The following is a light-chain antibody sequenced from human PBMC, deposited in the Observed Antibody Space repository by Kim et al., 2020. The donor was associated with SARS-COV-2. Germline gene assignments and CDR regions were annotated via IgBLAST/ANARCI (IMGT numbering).Light chain of an antibody. CDR3: AAWDDSLSGWV. J-gene: IGLJ3*02. CDR1: SSNIGSNF. CDR2: RDI. Sequence: QSALTQPPSASGTPGQRVTISCSGSSSNIGSNFVYWYQQLPGTAPKLLIYRDIQRPSGVPDRFSGSKSDTAASLAISGLRSEDEADYYCAAWDDSLSGWVFGGGTQLTVL. V-gene: IGLV1-47*01.